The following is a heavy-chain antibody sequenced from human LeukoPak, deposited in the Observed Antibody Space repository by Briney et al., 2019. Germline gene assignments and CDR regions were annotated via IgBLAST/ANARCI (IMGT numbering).Heavy chain of an antibody. CDR1: GFTFSSYA. J-gene: IGHJ4*02. D-gene: IGHD3-22*01. CDR3: AKEGGFYYYDSSGYSAAFDY. CDR2: ISGSGGST. Sequence: PGGSLRLSCAASGFTFSSYAMSWVRQAPGKGLKWVSAISGSGGSTYYEDSVKGRFTISRDNSKNTLYLQMNSLRAEDTAVYYCAKEGGFYYYDSSGYSAAFDYWGQGTLVTVSS. V-gene: IGHV3-23*01.